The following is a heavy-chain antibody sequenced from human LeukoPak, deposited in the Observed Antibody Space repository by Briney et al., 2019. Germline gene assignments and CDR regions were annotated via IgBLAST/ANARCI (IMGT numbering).Heavy chain of an antibody. J-gene: IGHJ4*02. CDR2: IYHSGST. CDR3: ARDNIGVVTAIRSVYFDY. D-gene: IGHD2-21*02. Sequence: SETLSLTCTVSGYSISSGYYWGWIRPPPGKGLEWIGSIYHSGSTYYNPSLKNRVTISVDTSKNQFSLKLSSVTAADTAVYYCARDNIGVVTAIRSVYFDYWGQGTLVTVSS. V-gene: IGHV4-38-2*02. CDR1: GYSISSGYY.